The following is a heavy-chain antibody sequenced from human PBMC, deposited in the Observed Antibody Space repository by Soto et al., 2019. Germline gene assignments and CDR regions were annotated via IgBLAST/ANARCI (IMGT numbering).Heavy chain of an antibody. D-gene: IGHD6-19*01. V-gene: IGHV3-11*03. CDR2: ISSSSSYT. CDR3: ARSKQWLVPDGAFDI. Sequence: GESLKISCAASGFTFTSDAMSWVRQAPGTGLEWVSIISSSSSYTNYADSVKGRFTISRDNAKNSLYLQMNSLRAEDTAVYYCARSKQWLVPDGAFDIWGQGTMVTVSS. J-gene: IGHJ3*02. CDR1: GFTFTSDA.